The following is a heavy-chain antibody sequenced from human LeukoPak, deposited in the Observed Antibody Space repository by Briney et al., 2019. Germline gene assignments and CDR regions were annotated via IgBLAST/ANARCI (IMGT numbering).Heavy chain of an antibody. CDR1: GGTFSSYA. CDR2: IIPIFGTA. CDR3: ARDSGYAIRRFDY. D-gene: IGHD5-12*01. J-gene: IGHJ4*02. V-gene: IGHV1-69*13. Sequence: SVKVPCKASGGTFSSYAISWVRQVPGQGLEWMGGIIPIFGTANYAQKFQGRVTITADESTSTAYMELSSLRSEDTAVYYCARDSGYAIRRFDYWGQGTLVTVSS.